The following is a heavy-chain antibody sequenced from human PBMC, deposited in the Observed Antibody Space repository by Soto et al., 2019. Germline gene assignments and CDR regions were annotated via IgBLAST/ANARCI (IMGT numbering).Heavy chain of an antibody. J-gene: IGHJ3*02. CDR1: GYSISSSNW. V-gene: IGHV4-28*01. CDR2: IYYSGST. CDR3: ARSSGYDILTGYPDAFDI. Sequence: SETLSLTCAVSGYSISSSNWWGWIRQPPGKGLEWIGYIYYSGSTYYNPSLKSRVTMSVDTSKNQFSLKLSSVTAVDTAVYYCARSSGYDILTGYPDAFDIWGQGTMVTVSS. D-gene: IGHD3-9*01.